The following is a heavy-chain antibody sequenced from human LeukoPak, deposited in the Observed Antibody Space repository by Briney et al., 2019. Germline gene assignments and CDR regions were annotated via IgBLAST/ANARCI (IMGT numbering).Heavy chain of an antibody. D-gene: IGHD4-17*01. J-gene: IGHJ4*02. CDR3: ARVQSYGDYRY. Sequence: PGGSLRLSCAASGFTFSSYWMSWVRQAPGKGLEWVANIKQDGSEKYYVDSVKGRFTISRDNAKNLLYLQMNSLRAEDTAVYYCARVQSYGDYRYWGQGTLVTVSS. V-gene: IGHV3-7*01. CDR2: IKQDGSEK. CDR1: GFTFSSYW.